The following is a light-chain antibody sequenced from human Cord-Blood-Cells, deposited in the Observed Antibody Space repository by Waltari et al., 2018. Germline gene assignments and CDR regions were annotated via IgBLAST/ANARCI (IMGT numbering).Light chain of an antibody. Sequence: EIVMTQSPATLSVSPGERATLSCRASQSVSSNLAWYQQKPGQAPRPLIYGASTRATGIPARFSGSGSGTEFTLTISSLQSEDFGVYYCQQYNNWPLTFGGGTKVEIK. V-gene: IGKV3-15*01. CDR2: GAS. J-gene: IGKJ4*01. CDR1: QSVSSN. CDR3: QQYNNWPLT.